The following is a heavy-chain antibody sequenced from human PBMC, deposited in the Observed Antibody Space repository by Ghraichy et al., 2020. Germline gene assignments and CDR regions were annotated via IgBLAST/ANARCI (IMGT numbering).Heavy chain of an antibody. V-gene: IGHV3-23*01. CDR1: GFTFRSYG. CDR3: AKGWSGWPPPVWFDP. J-gene: IGHJ5*02. D-gene: IGHD6-19*01. CDR2: ISGSGGDT. Sequence: GGSLRLSCAASGFTFRSYGMSWVRQAPGKGLEWVSTISGSGGDTYYADSVKGRFTISRDNSNNILYLQMNSLRAGDTAVYYCAKGWSGWPPPVWFDPWGQGTLVTVSS.